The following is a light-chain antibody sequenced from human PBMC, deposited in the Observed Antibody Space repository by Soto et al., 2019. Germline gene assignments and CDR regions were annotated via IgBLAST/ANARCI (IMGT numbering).Light chain of an antibody. CDR1: SSDVGGYNY. CDR3: SSYTSSSTQV. Sequence: QSVLTQPASVSGSPGQSITLSCTGTSSDVGGYNYVSWYQQHPGKAPKLMIYDVSNRPSGVSNRFSGSKSGNTASLTISGLQAEDEADYYCSSYTSSSTQVFGTGTRSPS. V-gene: IGLV2-14*01. J-gene: IGLJ1*01. CDR2: DVS.